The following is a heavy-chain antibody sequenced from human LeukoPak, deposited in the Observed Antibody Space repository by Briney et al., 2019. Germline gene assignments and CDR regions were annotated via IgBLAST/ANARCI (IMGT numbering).Heavy chain of an antibody. V-gene: IGHV4-30-2*01. CDR2: IYHSGST. D-gene: IGHD2-8*02. Sequence: SSQTLSLTCAVSGGSISSGGYSWSWIRQPPGKGLEWIGYIYHSGSTYYNPSLKGRVTISVDRSKNQFSLKLSSVTAADTAVYYCARDKPGGWFDPWGQGTLVTVSS. CDR1: GGSISSGGYS. J-gene: IGHJ5*02. CDR3: ARDKPGGWFDP.